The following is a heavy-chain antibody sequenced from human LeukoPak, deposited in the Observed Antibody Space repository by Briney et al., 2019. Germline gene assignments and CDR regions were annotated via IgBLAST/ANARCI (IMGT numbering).Heavy chain of an antibody. CDR3: ARGIQQWYFWDF. D-gene: IGHD5-18*01. Sequence: SCKASGFTFTGYYIHWVRQAPGKGLEWVAVVWFDGNYQDYADSVKGRFTVSRDNFKNTVYLQMNSLRADDTAVYYCARGIQQWYFWDFWGQGTLVTVSS. V-gene: IGHV3-33*01. CDR1: GFTFTGYY. J-gene: IGHJ4*02. CDR2: VWFDGNYQ.